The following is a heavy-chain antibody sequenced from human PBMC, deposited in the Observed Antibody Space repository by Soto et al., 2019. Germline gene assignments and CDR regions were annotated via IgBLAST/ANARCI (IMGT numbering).Heavy chain of an antibody. J-gene: IGHJ3*02. D-gene: IGHD3-22*01. V-gene: IGHV3-30*18. CDR1: GFTFSSYG. Sequence: PGGSLRLSCAASGFTFSSYGMHWVRQAPGKGLEWVAVISYDGSNKYYADSAKGRFTISRDNSKNTLYLQMNSLRAEDTAVYYCAKGGGDSSGYYPRDAFDIWGQGTMVTVSS. CDR3: AKGGGDSSGYYPRDAFDI. CDR2: ISYDGSNK.